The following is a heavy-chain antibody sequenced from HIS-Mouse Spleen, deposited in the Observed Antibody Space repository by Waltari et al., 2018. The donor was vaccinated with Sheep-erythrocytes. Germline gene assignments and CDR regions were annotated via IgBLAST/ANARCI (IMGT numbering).Heavy chain of an antibody. CDR3: ATLGFVDY. Sequence: EVQLVDSGGGLVQPGGSLRLSGAASGFTFSSFWMSWGRQAQGKGMEWVANIKQDGSEKYYVDSVKGRFTISRDNAKNSLYLQMNSLRAEDTAVYYCATLGFVDYWGQGTLVTVSS. CDR1: GFTFSSFW. D-gene: IGHD7-27*01. J-gene: IGHJ4*02. CDR2: IKQDGSEK. V-gene: IGHV3-7*01.